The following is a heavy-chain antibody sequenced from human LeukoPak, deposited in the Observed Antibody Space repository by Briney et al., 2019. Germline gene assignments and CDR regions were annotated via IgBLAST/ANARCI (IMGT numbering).Heavy chain of an antibody. D-gene: IGHD6-6*01. CDR2: INHSGST. Sequence: SETLSLTCAVYGGSFSGYYWSWIRQPPGKGLEWIGEINHSGSTNYNPSLKSRVTISVDTSKNQFSLKLSSVTAADTAVYYCRGAARPRYGMDVWGQGTTVTVSS. CDR1: GGSFSGYY. J-gene: IGHJ6*02. V-gene: IGHV4-34*01. CDR3: RGAARPRYGMDV.